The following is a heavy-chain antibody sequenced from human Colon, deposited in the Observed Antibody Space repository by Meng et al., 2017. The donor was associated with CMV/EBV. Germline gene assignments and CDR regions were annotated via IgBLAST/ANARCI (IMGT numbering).Heavy chain of an antibody. CDR1: GGSISDGGHY. D-gene: IGHD6-19*01. V-gene: IGHV4-31*03. CDR3: ARVGSSGWGLQY. J-gene: IGHJ4*02. CDR2: IYYTGNN. Sequence: TVYGGSISDGGHYWNWIRQLPGKGLEWIGYIYYTGNNHYNTSLKSRVTMSADTAKNQVSLTLTSVTAAETAVYYCARVGSSGWGLQYWGQGALVTV.